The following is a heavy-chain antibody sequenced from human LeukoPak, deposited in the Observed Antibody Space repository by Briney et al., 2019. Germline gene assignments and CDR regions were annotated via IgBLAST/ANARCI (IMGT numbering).Heavy chain of an antibody. D-gene: IGHD1-26*01. J-gene: IGHJ3*02. CDR3: ARVGRYSRTWPPEGDDAFDI. CDR2: ISGRNGYT. CDR1: GYTFTSYG. Sequence: ASVKVSCKASGYTFTSYGISWVRQAPGEGLEWMGWISGRNGYTHYARKFQSRVTMTTDTPTSTAYMDLRSLTSDDTAVYYCARVGRYSRTWPPEGDDAFDIWGQGTVVAVSS. V-gene: IGHV1-18*01.